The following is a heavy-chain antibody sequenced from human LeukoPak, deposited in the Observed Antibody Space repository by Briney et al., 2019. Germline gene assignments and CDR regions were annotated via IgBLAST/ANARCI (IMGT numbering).Heavy chain of an antibody. J-gene: IGHJ6*02. CDR1: GFTFSAHS. CDR2: ISSGSTTI. V-gene: IGHV3-48*01. D-gene: IGHD1-7*01. Sequence: GGSLRLSCVASGFTFSAHSLNWVRQAPGKGLEWISYISSGSTTIYYADSVKGRFTISRDNAKNSLYLQMNSLRAEDTAVYYCASSPNWNYVFEGSYGMDVWGQGTTVTVSS. CDR3: ASSPNWNYVFEGSYGMDV.